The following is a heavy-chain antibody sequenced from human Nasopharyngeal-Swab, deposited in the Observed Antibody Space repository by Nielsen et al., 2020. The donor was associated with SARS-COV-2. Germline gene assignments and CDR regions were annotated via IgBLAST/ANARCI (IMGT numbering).Heavy chain of an antibody. CDR2: ISAYNGNT. V-gene: IGHV1-18*01. CDR1: GYTFTSYG. D-gene: IGHD4-11*01. J-gene: IGHJ6*02. CDR3: AVTTVTTSSYYYYYVMDV. Sequence: ASVKVSCKASGYTFTSYGISWVRQAPGQGLEWMGWISAYNGNTNYAQKLQGRVTMTTDTSTSTAYMELRSLRSDDTAVYYCAVTTVTTSSYYYYYVMDVWGQGTTVTVSS.